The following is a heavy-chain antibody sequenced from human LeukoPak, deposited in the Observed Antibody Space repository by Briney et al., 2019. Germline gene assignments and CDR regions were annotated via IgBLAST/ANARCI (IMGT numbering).Heavy chain of an antibody. CDR1: GFXLSNYG. Sequence: PGGSLRLSCVASGFXLSNYGMHWVRQAPGKGLEWVAVISYDGSNEYYADSVKGRFTISRDNRKNTLYLQMNSLRAEDTAVYYCAKDHGFYASGWNPLFDYWGQGTLVTVSS. J-gene: IGHJ4*02. D-gene: IGHD2/OR15-2a*01. CDR2: ISYDGSNE. CDR3: AKDHGFYASGWNPLFDY. V-gene: IGHV3-30*18.